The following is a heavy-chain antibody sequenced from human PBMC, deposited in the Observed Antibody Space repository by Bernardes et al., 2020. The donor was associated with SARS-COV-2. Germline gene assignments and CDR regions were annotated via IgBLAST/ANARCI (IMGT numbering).Heavy chain of an antibody. D-gene: IGHD1-26*01. V-gene: IGHV3-49*03. CDR3: SRDSGRHWVVYCFDF. CDR2: IRSKAFGGTT. CDR1: GFTFGDYA. Sequence: GGSLRLSCTTSGFTFGDYAMSWFRKAPGKGLEWVGFIRSKAFGGTTEYAASVKGRFTISRDDSKSIAYLQMNSLKTEDTAVYLCSRDSGRHWVVYCFDFWCQGTLVTVSS. J-gene: IGHJ4*02.